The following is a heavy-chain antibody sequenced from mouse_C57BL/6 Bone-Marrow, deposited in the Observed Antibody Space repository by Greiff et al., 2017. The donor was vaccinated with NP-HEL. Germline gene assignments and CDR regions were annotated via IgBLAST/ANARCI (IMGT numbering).Heavy chain of an antibody. J-gene: IGHJ4*01. CDR3: ARSRLPRAIDY. V-gene: IGHV1-81*01. Sequence: QVQLKESGAELARPGASVKLSCKASGYTFTSYGISWVKQRTGQGLEWIGEIYPRSGNTYFNEKFKGKATLTADKSSSTAYMELRSLTSEDSAVYFCARSRLPRAIDYWGQGTSVTVSS. CDR1: GYTFTSYG. D-gene: IGHD1-2*01. CDR2: IYPRSGNT.